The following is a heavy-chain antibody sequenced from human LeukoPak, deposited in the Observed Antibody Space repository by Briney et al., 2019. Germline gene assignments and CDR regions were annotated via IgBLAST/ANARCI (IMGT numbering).Heavy chain of an antibody. J-gene: IGHJ4*02. V-gene: IGHV3-48*03. Sequence: PGGSLRLSCAASGFTFSSYDMNWVRQASGKGLEWVSYISSSGNTIYYTDSVKGRFTISRDNAQNSLYLQMNSLRAEDTAVYYCARYSSSWHYYFDYWGQGTLVTVSS. CDR1: GFTFSSYD. CDR2: ISSSGNTI. CDR3: ARYSSSWHYYFDY. D-gene: IGHD6-13*01.